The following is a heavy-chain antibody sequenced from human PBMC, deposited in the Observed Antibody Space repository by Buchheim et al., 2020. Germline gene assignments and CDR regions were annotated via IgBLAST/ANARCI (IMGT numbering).Heavy chain of an antibody. Sequence: EVQLVESGGGLVQPGGSVRLSCAASGFTFSSYWMSWVRQAPGKGLEWVANIKQDGSEKYYVDSVKGRFTISRDNDKNSLYLQINSLRAEDSALYYCARGRCSSTSCSQRYYYYGMDVWGRGTT. CDR3: ARGRCSSTSCSQRYYYYGMDV. CDR2: IKQDGSEK. D-gene: IGHD2-2*01. CDR1: GFTFSSYW. V-gene: IGHV3-7*04. J-gene: IGHJ6*02.